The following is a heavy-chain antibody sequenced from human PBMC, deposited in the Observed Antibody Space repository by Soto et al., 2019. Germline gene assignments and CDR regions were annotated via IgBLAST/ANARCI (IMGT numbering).Heavy chain of an antibody. V-gene: IGHV3-30*03. D-gene: IGHD1-26*01. J-gene: IGHJ4*02. CDR1: GFIFSAFG. Sequence: PGGSLRLSCAASGFIFSAFGIHRVRQAPGKGLEWVAFLSHDGSNKYYADSVRGRFTISRDNSKNTVYLQMNSLRPDDTAVYYCARDRDGGTYTYFDNWGQGTRVTVSS. CDR2: LSHDGSNK. CDR3: ARDRDGGTYTYFDN.